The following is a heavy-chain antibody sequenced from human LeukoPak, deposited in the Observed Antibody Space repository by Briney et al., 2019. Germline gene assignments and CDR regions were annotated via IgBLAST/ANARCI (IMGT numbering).Heavy chain of an antibody. D-gene: IGHD1-26*01. CDR1: GGTFSSYA. V-gene: IGHV1-2*06. CDR3: ASLYDIVGTTVDY. J-gene: IGHJ4*02. CDR2: IDPNTGGT. Sequence: ASVKVSCKASGGTFSSYAICWVRQAPGQGLEWMGRIDPNTGGTKSAKNFQGRVTMTRDTSISTAYMALSGLRSDDTAVYYCASLYDIVGTTVDYWGQGTLVTVSS.